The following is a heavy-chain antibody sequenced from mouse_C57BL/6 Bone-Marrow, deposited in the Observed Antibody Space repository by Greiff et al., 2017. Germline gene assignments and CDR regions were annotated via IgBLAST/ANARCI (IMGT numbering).Heavy chain of an antibody. CDR2: ISSGGSYT. Sequence: EVKLVESGGDLVKPGGSLKLSCAASGFTFSSYGMSWVRQTPDKRLEWVATISSGGSYTYYPDSVKGRFTISRDNAKNTLYLQMSSLKSEDTAMYYCARRGYYGSSWYFDVWGTGTPVTVSS. D-gene: IGHD1-1*01. V-gene: IGHV5-6*01. CDR1: GFTFSSYG. J-gene: IGHJ1*03. CDR3: ARRGYYGSSWYFDV.